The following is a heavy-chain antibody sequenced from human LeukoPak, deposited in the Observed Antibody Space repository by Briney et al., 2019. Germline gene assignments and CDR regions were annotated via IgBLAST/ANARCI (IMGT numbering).Heavy chain of an antibody. J-gene: IGHJ5*02. D-gene: IGHD1-14*01. CDR2: INTNSGGT. Sequence: GSVSVSCTASGYTFSGYYMNWVRQAPGQGLEWMGCINTNSGGTNYAQKFQGRVTMTRDTSNNTAYMELSRLRSDDTAVYYWARDRYQGSQGLDPCGEGALVTVSS. CDR3: ARDRYQGSQGLDP. V-gene: IGHV1-2*02. CDR1: GYTFSGYY.